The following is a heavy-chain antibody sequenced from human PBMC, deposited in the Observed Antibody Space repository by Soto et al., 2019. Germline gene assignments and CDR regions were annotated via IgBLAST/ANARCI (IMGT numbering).Heavy chain of an antibody. CDR1: GFTFSSYS. CDR2: ISSSSSYI. CDR3: AGGIHVAGDAFDI. D-gene: IGHD2-21*01. V-gene: IGHV3-21*01. J-gene: IGHJ3*02. Sequence: GGSLRLSCAASGFTFSSYSMNWVRQAPGKGLEWVSSISSSSSYIYYADSVKGRFTISRDNAKNSLYLQMNSLRAEDTAVYYCAGGIHVAGDAFDIWGQGTMVTVSS.